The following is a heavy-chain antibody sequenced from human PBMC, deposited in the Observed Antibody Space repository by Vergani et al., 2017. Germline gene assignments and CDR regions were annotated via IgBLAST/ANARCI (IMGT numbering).Heavy chain of an antibody. CDR1: GGSISSGGYY. J-gene: IGHJ5*02. V-gene: IGHV4-61*08. CDR2: IYYSGST. Sequence: QVQLQESGPGLVKPSQTLSLTCTVSGGSISSGGYYWSWIRQPPGKGLEWIGYIYYSGSTNYNPSLKSRVTISVDTSKNQFSLKLSPVTAADTAVYYGARRVTYYDFWSGINWFDPWGQGTLVTVSS. CDR3: ARRVTYYDFWSGINWFDP. D-gene: IGHD3-3*01.